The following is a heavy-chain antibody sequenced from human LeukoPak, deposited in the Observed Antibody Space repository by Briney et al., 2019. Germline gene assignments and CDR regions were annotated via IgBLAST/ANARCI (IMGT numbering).Heavy chain of an antibody. J-gene: IGHJ4*02. D-gene: IGHD3-10*01. CDR2: IRYDGSNK. Sequence: GGSLRLSCAASGFTFSSYGMHWVRQAPGKGLEWVAFIRYDGSNKYYADSVKGRYTISRDNSKNTLYLQMNSLRAEDTAVYYCAKGPPNYYGSGVNFDYWGQGTLVTVSS. V-gene: IGHV3-30*02. CDR3: AKGPPNYYGSGVNFDY. CDR1: GFTFSSYG.